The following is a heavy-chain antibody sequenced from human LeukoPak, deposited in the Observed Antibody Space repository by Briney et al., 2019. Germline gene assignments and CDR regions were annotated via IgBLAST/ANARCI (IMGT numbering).Heavy chain of an antibody. J-gene: IGHJ6*02. V-gene: IGHV1-24*01. CDR3: ATGQGFDGDYGYYYYGMDV. D-gene: IGHD4-17*01. CDR1: GYTLTELS. Sequence: GASVKVSCKVSGYTLTELSMHWVRQAPGKRREWMGGFDPEDGETIYAQKFQGRVTMTNDRSTDKAYMELSSMRSEDTAVYYCATGQGFDGDYGYYYYGMDVWGQGATVTVSS. CDR2: FDPEDGET.